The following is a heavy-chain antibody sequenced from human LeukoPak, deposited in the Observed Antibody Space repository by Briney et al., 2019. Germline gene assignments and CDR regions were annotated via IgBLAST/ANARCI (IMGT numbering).Heavy chain of an antibody. CDR1: GFTFSDYW. CDR3: ARARRISAAGDTS. CDR2: VNRDGSST. Sequence: GGSLRLFCAASGFTFSDYWMHGVRQAPGNGLVWVARVNRDGSSTSYADSVKGRFNISRHTAKNTLSLQMPSLRAEDPAVYYCARARRISAAGDTSWGQGTLVTVSS. V-gene: IGHV3-74*01. D-gene: IGHD6-13*01. J-gene: IGHJ5*02.